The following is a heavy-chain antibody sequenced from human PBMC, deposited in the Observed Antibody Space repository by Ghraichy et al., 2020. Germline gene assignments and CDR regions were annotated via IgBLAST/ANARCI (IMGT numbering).Heavy chain of an antibody. CDR2: IKSESSGVTI. V-gene: IGHV3-15*01. CDR3: TTNLAY. D-gene: IGHD1-14*01. J-gene: IGHJ4*02. CDR1: GFAFSNAW. Sequence: GGSLRLSCAASGFAFSNAWMSWVRQAPGKGLEWVGRIKSESSGVTIEYAAPVQHRFTISRDDSKNTLYLQMNSLKTEDTAVYYCTTNLAYWGRGTLVTVSS.